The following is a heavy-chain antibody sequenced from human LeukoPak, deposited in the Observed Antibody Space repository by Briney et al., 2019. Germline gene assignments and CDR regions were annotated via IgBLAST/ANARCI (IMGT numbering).Heavy chain of an antibody. V-gene: IGHV3-23*01. D-gene: IGHD3-9*01. Sequence: GGSLRLSCAASGFYFSSYGMSWVRQSPGKGLEWVSTFSASSTITYYADSVKGRFTISRDNSKNTLYLQMNSLRDEDTAVYYCAKGDTYYDLLTCFDFWGPGTLVTVSS. J-gene: IGHJ4*02. CDR2: FSASSTIT. CDR1: GFYFSSYG. CDR3: AKGDTYYDLLTCFDF.